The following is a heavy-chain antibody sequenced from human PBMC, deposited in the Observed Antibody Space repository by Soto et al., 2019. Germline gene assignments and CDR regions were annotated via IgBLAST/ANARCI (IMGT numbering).Heavy chain of an antibody. V-gene: IGHV1-46*01. CDR1: GYTFTSCY. D-gene: IGHD1-26*01. CDR3: GRTVGLSYGMDV. CDR2: INPSGGST. J-gene: IGHJ6*02. Sequence: ASVKVSCKASGYTFTSCYMHWVRQAPGQGLEWMGIINPSGGSTSYAQKFQGRVTMTRDTSTSTLYMELRSLRSDDTAVYYCGRTVGLSYGMDVWGQGTTVTVSS.